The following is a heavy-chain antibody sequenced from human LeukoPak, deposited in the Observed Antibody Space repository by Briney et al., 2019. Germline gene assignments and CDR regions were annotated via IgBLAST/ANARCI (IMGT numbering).Heavy chain of an antibody. D-gene: IGHD3-22*01. J-gene: IGHJ4*02. CDR3: ARDYYYDSSDTHFDY. V-gene: IGHV4-38-2*02. CDR2: MYHSGHT. Sequence: SETLSLTCTVSGYSISGGYYWGWIRQPPGKGLEWIGSMYHSGHTYYNPSLKSRVTISVDTSKNQFSLKLSSVTAADTAVYYCARDYYYDSSDTHFDYWGQGTLVTVSS. CDR1: GYSISGGYY.